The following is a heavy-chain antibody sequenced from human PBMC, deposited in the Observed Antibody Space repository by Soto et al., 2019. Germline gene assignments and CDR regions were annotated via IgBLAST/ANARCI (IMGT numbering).Heavy chain of an antibody. D-gene: IGHD2-2*01. CDR1: GGSISSGGYY. CDR3: ARDPIVVVPAAMRYYYGMDV. Sequence: QVQLQESGPGLVKPSQTLSLTCTVSGGSISSGGYYWSWIRQHPGKGLEWIGYIYYSGSTYYNPSLKRRVTISVDTSKNQFSLKLSSVTAADTAVYYCARDPIVVVPAAMRYYYGMDVWGQGTTVTVSS. J-gene: IGHJ6*02. CDR2: IYYSGST. V-gene: IGHV4-31*03.